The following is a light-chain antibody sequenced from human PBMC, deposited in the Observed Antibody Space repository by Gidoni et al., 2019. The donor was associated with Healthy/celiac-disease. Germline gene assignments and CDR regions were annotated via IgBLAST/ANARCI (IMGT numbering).Light chain of an antibody. J-gene: IGKJ4*01. V-gene: IGKV3-15*01. Sequence: EIVMTQSPATLSVSPGERATISCRASQSVSSNLAWYQQKPGQAPRLLIYGASTRATGIPARFSGSGSGTEFTLTISSLQSEDFAVYYCQQYNNWPPLXFXGGTKVEIK. CDR1: QSVSSN. CDR3: QQYNNWPPLX. CDR2: GAS.